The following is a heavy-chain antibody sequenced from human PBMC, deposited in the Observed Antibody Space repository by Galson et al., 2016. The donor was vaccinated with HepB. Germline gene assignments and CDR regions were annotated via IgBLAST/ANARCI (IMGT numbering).Heavy chain of an antibody. D-gene: IGHD5-18*01. CDR1: AGSFSGYY. V-gene: IGHV4-34*01. CDR3: ARSRYGYGAYFQH. J-gene: IGHJ1*01. CDR2: INHSGII. Sequence: SETLSLTCSFSAGSFSGYYWSWIRQSPGKGLEWIGEINHSGIIDYNPSLKSRVTIPVDTSKNHFSLRLSSVTAAATAVYFCARSRYGYGAYFQHSGQGTLVTVSP.